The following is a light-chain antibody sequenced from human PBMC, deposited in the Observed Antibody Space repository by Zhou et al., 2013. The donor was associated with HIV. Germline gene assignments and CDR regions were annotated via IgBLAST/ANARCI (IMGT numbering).Light chain of an antibody. CDR1: QDIGDS. CDR2: AAS. J-gene: IGKJ1*01. V-gene: IGKV1-9*01. Sequence: IQLTQSPSSLSASLGDRVTITCRASQDIGDSLAWYQQKPGKVPNLLIYAASTLQSGVPSRFSGGGSGTDFTLTISSLRPEDFATYYCLQHESFPWTFGQGTKVEIK. CDR3: LQHESFPWT.